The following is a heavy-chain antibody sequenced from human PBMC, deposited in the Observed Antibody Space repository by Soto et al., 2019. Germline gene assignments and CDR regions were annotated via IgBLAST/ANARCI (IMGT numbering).Heavy chain of an antibody. Sequence: QLQLQESGPGLVKPSETLSLTCAVSGGSISSATYSWGWIRQPPGKGLEWIGTFYYSGSTHYNPSLASRLTISVDTSKNQFSLTGSSLTAADTAVYYCARLGGYCSTSCYGYYGMDVWGQGTTVTVSS. CDR2: FYYSGST. V-gene: IGHV4-39*01. J-gene: IGHJ6*02. D-gene: IGHD2-2*01. CDR1: GGSISSATYS. CDR3: ARLGGYCSTSCYGYYGMDV.